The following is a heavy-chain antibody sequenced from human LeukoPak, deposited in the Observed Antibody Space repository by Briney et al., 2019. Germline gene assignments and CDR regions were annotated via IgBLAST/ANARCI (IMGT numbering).Heavy chain of an antibody. V-gene: IGHV4-39*01. CDR3: ARHYSSRLYYFDF. D-gene: IGHD6-13*01. CDR2: VYYSGDT. J-gene: IGHJ4*02. CDR1: GGSISSSSYY. Sequence: SETLSLTCTVSGGSISSSSYYWGWVRQPPGKGLEWIGSVYYSGDTYSNPSLKSRVFLSVDSSKNQLSLNLTSVTAADTAVYFCARHYSSRLYYFDFWGQGTLVTVSS.